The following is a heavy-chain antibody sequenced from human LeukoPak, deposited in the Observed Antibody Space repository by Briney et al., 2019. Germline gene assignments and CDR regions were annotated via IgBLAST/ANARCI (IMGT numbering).Heavy chain of an antibody. Sequence: LSXXASXFILSSYGMHWVRQAPGKGLEWVAVISYDGSNKYYADSVKGRFTISRDNSKNTLYLQMNSLRVEDTGVYYCASPYSSSWYRAGNFDYWGQGTLVSVSS. D-gene: IGHD6-13*01. CDR2: ISYDGSNK. CDR3: ASPYSSSWYRAGNFDY. CDR1: XFILSSYG. J-gene: IGHJ4*02. V-gene: IGHV3-30*03.